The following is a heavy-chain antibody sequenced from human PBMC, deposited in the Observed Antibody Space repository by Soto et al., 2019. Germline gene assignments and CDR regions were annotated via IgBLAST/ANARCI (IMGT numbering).Heavy chain of an antibody. Sequence: SETLSLTCTVSGGSISSSSYYWGWFRQPPGKGLEWIGYIYHSGSTYYNPSLKSRVTISVDTPKNQFSLKLGSVTAADTAVYYCAKNWNWGSLVHWGQGTLVTVS. V-gene: IGHV4-39*01. CDR1: GGSISSSSYY. CDR2: IYHSGST. D-gene: IGHD7-27*01. CDR3: AKNWNWGSLVH. J-gene: IGHJ4*02.